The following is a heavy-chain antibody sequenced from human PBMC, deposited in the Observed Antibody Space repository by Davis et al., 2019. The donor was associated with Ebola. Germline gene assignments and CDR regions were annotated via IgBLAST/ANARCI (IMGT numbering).Heavy chain of an antibody. Sequence: GSLRLSCAVYGGSFSGYYWSWIRQPPGKGLEWIGEINHSGSTNYNPSLKSRVTISVDTSKNQFSLKLSSVTAADTAVYYCARVYYYGMDVWGQGTTVTVSS. CDR3: ARVYYYGMDV. CDR2: INHSGST. CDR1: GGSFSGYY. J-gene: IGHJ6*02. V-gene: IGHV4-34*01.